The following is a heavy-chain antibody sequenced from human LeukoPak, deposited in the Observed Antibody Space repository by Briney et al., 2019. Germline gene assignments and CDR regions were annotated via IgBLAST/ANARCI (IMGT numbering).Heavy chain of an antibody. Sequence: PSETLSLTCTVSGGSISRYYRSWIRQPPGKGLEWIGYIDDNGSTKYNPSLKSRVTISVDTSKNQFSVKLNSVTAADTAVYYCARGGRRDGYNLGGELDSWGRGTLVTVSS. CDR2: IDDNGST. D-gene: IGHD5-24*01. V-gene: IGHV4-4*09. J-gene: IGHJ4*02. CDR3: ARGGRRDGYNLGGELDS. CDR1: GGSISRYY.